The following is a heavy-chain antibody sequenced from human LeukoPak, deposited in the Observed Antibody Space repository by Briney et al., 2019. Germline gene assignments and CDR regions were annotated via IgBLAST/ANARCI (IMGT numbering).Heavy chain of an antibody. J-gene: IGHJ4*02. CDR1: GFTFSRNG. Sequence: GGSLRLSCAASGFTFSRNGMHWVRQAPGKGLEWVAAISYDGSNKWHADSVKGRFTISRDNSKHTLYLQMNSLRAEDTAVYYCARGGYWGDYVFDFWGPGTLVTVSS. CDR2: ISYDGSNK. CDR3: ARGGYWGDYVFDF. D-gene: IGHD4-17*01. V-gene: IGHV3-30*03.